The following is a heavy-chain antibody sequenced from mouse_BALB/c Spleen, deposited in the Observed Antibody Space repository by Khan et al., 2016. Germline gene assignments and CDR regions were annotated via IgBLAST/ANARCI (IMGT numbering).Heavy chain of an antibody. CDR3: ARTDRRGYFDY. Sequence: VQLQESGAELMKPEASVKISCKATGYTFSNYWIEWVKQRPGHGLEWIGEILPRSGSTNFNENFKGKATFTADTSSNTAYMQLSSLTSEDSAVYYCARTDRRGYFDYWGQGSSLTVSS. V-gene: IGHV1-9*01. CDR2: ILPRSGST. CDR1: GYTFSNYW. J-gene: IGHJ2*02.